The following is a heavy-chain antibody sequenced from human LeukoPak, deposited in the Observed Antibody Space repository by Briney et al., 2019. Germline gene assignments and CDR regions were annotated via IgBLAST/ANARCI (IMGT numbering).Heavy chain of an antibody. V-gene: IGHV4-59*01. Sequence: SETLSLTCTVSGGSISDYYWSWIRQPPGKGLKWIGYIHYSGSSNYNPSLKSRVTISVDTSKNQFSLKLSSVTAADTAVYYCARYDRSGYGFDCWGQGTPVTVSS. D-gene: IGHD5-12*01. J-gene: IGHJ4*02. CDR1: GGSISDYY. CDR3: ARYDRSGYGFDC. CDR2: IHYSGSS.